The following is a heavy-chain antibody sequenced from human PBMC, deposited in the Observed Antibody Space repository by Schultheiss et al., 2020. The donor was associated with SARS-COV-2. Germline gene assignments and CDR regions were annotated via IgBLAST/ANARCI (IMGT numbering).Heavy chain of an antibody. CDR1: GFTFSSYS. CDR2: ISSSSSTI. Sequence: GGSLRLSCAASGFTFSSYSMNWVRQAPGKGLEWVSYISSSSSTIYYADSVKGRFTISRDNSKNTLYLQMNSLRAEDTAVYYCARDFSEQQLVLYYYGMDVWGQGTTVTVSS. J-gene: IGHJ6*02. D-gene: IGHD6-13*01. CDR3: ARDFSEQQLVLYYYGMDV. V-gene: IGHV3-48*01.